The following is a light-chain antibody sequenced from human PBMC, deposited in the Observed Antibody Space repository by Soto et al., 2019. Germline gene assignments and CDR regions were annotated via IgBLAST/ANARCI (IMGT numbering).Light chain of an antibody. CDR3: NAYTTSSTYV. CDR2: DVS. Sequence: QSALTQPASVSGSPGQSIAISCTGTSTDVGNYNYVSWYQQHPGRAPQLMIYDVSNRTSGVSDRFSGSKSGNTASLTISGLQPEDEADYYCNAYTTSSTYVFGTGTKLTVL. CDR1: STDVGNYNY. V-gene: IGLV2-14*03. J-gene: IGLJ1*01.